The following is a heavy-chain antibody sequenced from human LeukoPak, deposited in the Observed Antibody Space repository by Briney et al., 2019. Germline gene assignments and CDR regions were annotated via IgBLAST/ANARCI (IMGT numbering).Heavy chain of an antibody. CDR2: INSDGSST. J-gene: IGHJ4*02. D-gene: IGHD2-15*01. CDR3: ASSGPYCSGGSCGVDY. CDR1: GITFSSYW. Sequence: GGSLRLSCAASGITFSSYWMHWVRQAPGKGLVWVSRINSDGSSTSYADSVKGRFTISRDNAKNTLYLQMNSLRAEDTAVYYCASSGPYCSGGSCGVDYWGQGTLVTVSS. V-gene: IGHV3-74*01.